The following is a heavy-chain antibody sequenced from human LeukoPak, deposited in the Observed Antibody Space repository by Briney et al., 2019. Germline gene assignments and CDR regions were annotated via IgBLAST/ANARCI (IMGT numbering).Heavy chain of an antibody. V-gene: IGHV3-7*01. D-gene: IGHD3-9*01. Sequence: GGSLRLSCASSGSTFSSYWMSWVRQAPGKGLEWVANIKQDGSEKYYVDSVKGRFTIYRDNAKNSLYLQMNSLRAEDTAVYYCARGYFDWSPGDYGMDVWGQGTTVTVSS. CDR1: GSTFSSYW. CDR3: ARGYFDWSPGDYGMDV. CDR2: IKQDGSEK. J-gene: IGHJ6*02.